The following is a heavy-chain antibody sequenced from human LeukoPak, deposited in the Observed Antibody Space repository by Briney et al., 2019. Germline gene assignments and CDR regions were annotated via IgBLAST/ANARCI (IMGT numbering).Heavy chain of an antibody. CDR3: AKAAYSSSWPHTYYFDY. CDR2: ISWNSGSI. CDR1: GFTFDDYA. V-gene: IGHV3-9*01. Sequence: GRSLRLSCAASGFTFDDYAMHWVRQAPGKGLEWVSGISWNSGSIGYADSVKGRFTISRDNAKNSLYLQMNSLRAEDTALYYCAKAAYSSSWPHTYYFDYWGQGTLVTVSS. J-gene: IGHJ4*02. D-gene: IGHD6-13*01.